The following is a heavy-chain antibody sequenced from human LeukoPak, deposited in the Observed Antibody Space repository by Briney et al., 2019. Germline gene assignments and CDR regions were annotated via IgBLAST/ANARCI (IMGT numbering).Heavy chain of an antibody. CDR1: GGSISSGSYY. CDR2: IYTSGST. CDR3: ARERLWELTSEEPYNWFDP. J-gene: IGHJ5*02. D-gene: IGHD1-26*01. V-gene: IGHV4-61*02. Sequence: SETLSLTCTVSGGSISSGSYYWSWIRQPAGKGLEWIGRIYTSGSTNYNPSLKSRVTISVDTSKNQFSLKLSSVTAADTAVYYCARERLWELTSEEPYNWFDPWGQGTLVTVSS.